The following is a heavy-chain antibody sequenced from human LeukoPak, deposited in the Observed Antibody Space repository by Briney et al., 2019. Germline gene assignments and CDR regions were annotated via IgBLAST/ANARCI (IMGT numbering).Heavy chain of an antibody. CDR1: GGSISSYY. J-gene: IGHJ4*02. CDR3: ARGLPTGDYYGSGSYYSPSYYFDY. Sequence: PSETLSLTCTVSGGSISSYYWSWIREPPGKGLEWIGEINHSGSTNYNPSPKSRVTISVDTSKNQFSLKLSSVTAADTAVYYCARGLPTGDYYGSGSYYSPSYYFDYWGQGTLVTVSS. CDR2: INHSGST. V-gene: IGHV4-34*01. D-gene: IGHD3-10*01.